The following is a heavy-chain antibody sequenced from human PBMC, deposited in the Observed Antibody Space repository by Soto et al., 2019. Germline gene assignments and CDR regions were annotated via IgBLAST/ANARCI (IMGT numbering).Heavy chain of an antibody. CDR3: ARVRALYNWNDSEDAFDI. CDR2: IGTAGDT. V-gene: IGHV3-13*01. Sequence: ESGGGLVQPGGSLRLSCAASGFTFSSYDMHWVRQATGKGLEWVSAIGTAGDTYYPGSVKGRFTISRENAKNPLYLQMNSLRAGDTAVYYCARVRALYNWNDSEDAFDIWGQGTMVTVSS. D-gene: IGHD1-20*01. CDR1: GFTFSSYD. J-gene: IGHJ3*02.